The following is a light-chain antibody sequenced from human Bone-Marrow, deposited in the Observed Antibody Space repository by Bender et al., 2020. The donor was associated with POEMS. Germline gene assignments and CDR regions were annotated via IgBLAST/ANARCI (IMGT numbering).Light chain of an antibody. J-gene: IGLJ3*02. Sequence: QSALTQPASVSGSPGQSITISCTGTSSDIGSYTLVSWYQQYPGKAPKLMIYDVSERPSGVSNRWSGSKSGNTASLTISGLQGEDEANYYCCSYAGSSTWVFGGGTKVTVL. V-gene: IGLV2-23*02. CDR3: CSYAGSSTWV. CDR2: DVS. CDR1: SSDIGSYTL.